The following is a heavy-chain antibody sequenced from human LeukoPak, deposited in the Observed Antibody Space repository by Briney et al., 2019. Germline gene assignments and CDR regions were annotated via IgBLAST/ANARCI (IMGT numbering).Heavy chain of an antibody. D-gene: IGHD3-10*01. J-gene: IGHJ4*02. CDR3: ASPGGRKVLWFGEFDY. CDR2: IYYSGST. CDR1: GGSISSSSYY. V-gene: IGHV4-39*01. Sequence: SETLSLTCTVSGGSISSSSYYWGWIRQPPGKGLEWIGSIYYSGSTYYVPSLKSRVTISVDTSKNQFSLKLSSVTAADTAVYYCASPGGRKVLWFGEFDYWGQGTLVTVSS.